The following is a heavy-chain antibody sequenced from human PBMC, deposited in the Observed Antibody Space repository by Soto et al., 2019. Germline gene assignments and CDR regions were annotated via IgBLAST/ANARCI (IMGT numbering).Heavy chain of an antibody. D-gene: IGHD3-9*01. Sequence: PGGSLRLSCAASGYTFSSYWMHWVRKAPGKGLVWVSRINSDGSSTSYADSVKGRFTISRDNAKNTLYLQMNSLRAEDTAVYYCARDSKERYFDWLLPYYYYMDVWGKGTTVTVSS. CDR3: ARDSKERYFDWLLPYYYYMDV. V-gene: IGHV3-74*01. CDR2: INSDGSST. CDR1: GYTFSSYW. J-gene: IGHJ6*03.